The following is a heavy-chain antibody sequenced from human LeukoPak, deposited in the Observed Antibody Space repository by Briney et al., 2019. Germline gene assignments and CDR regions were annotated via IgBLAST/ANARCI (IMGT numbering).Heavy chain of an antibody. CDR2: IYYSGST. J-gene: IGHJ4*02. CDR1: GGSISSGGYY. Sequence: SETLSLTYTVSGGSISSGGYYWSWIRQHPGKGLEWIGYIYYSGSTYYNPSLKSRVTISVDTSKNQFSLKLSSVTAADTAVYYCARSGGYYFDYWGQGTLVTVSS. V-gene: IGHV4-31*03. CDR3: ARSGGYYFDY. D-gene: IGHD3-10*01.